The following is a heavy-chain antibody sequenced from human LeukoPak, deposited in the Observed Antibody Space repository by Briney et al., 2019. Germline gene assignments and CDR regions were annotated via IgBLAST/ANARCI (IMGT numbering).Heavy chain of an antibody. CDR3: ASADYYDVAKQFDY. CDR2: IYHSGST. Sequence: VRQPPGKGLEWIGEIYHSGSTNYNPSLKSRVTISVDKSKNQFSLKLNLVTAADTAVYYYASADYYDVAKQFDYWGQGTLVTVSS. V-gene: IGHV4-4*02. D-gene: IGHD3-22*01. J-gene: IGHJ4*02.